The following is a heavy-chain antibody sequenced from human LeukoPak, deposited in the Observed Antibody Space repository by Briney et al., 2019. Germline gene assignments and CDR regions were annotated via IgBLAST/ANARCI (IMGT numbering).Heavy chain of an antibody. V-gene: IGHV1-69*06. CDR3: ARVGSMGIGGGNYYYMDV. CDR2: IITIFGTA. J-gene: IGHJ6*03. CDR1: GATFSSYA. D-gene: IGHD1-26*01. Sequence: ASVKLSCKASGATFSSYAISWVRQAPGQGLEWMGGIITIFGTANYAQKFKGRVTITADKSTSTAYMQLSSLRAEDTAVYYCARVGSMGIGGGNYYYMDVWGKGTTVTVSS.